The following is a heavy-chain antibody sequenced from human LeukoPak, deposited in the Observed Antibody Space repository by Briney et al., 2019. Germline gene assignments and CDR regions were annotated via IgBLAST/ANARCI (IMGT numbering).Heavy chain of an antibody. J-gene: IGHJ3*02. CDR3: ARGPSDAFDI. V-gene: IGHV4-59*01. CDR1: GGSISSYY. Sequence: SETLSLTCTVSGGSISSYYWSWIRQSPGRGLEWIEYIYYSGITNYNPSLKSRVTISLDTSKNQFSLKLNSVAAADTAVYYCARGPSDAFDIWGPGTMVTVSS. CDR2: IYYSGIT.